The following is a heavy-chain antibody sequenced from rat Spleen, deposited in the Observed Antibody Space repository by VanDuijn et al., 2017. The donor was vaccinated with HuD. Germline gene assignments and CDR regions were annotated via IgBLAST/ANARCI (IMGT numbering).Heavy chain of an antibody. CDR1: GFTFSSFA. CDR3: VRQDTSGYSNWFAY. V-gene: IGHV5-7*01. Sequence: EVQVLESGGGLVQPGRSLKLSCAASGFTFSSFAMAWVRQAPKKGLEWVATITSAGSNTYYPDSVKGRFTISRDNAKSTLYLQMDSLRSEDTATYYCVRQDTSGYSNWFAYWGQGTLVTVSS. CDR2: ITSAGSNT. D-gene: IGHD4-3*01. J-gene: IGHJ3*01.